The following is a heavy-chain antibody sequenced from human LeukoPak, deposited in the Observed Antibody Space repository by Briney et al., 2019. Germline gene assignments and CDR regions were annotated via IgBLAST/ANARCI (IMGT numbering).Heavy chain of an antibody. V-gene: IGHV3-7*01. D-gene: IGHD6-13*01. J-gene: IGHJ4*02. CDR2: ILPDGSQK. Sequence: GSLRLSCAASGFTFSSYAMTWVRQAPGKGLEWLANILPDGSQKYYVDSVKGRFTISRDNPKNSLYLQINNLKAEDTAVYYCGRLAHNAWYAIDFWGQGALVTVSS. CDR1: GFTFSSYA. CDR3: GRLAHNAWYAIDF.